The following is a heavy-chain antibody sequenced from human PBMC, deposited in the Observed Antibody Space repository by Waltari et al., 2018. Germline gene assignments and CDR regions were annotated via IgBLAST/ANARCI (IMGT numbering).Heavy chain of an antibody. V-gene: IGHV3-21*01. J-gene: IGHJ3*02. CDR1: GFTFSYYT. CDR2: ITSDGTHT. D-gene: IGHD3-22*01. Sequence: EVQLVESGGGLVRPGGSLRLSCAASGFTFSYYTMNWVRQAPGKCPPWLSFITSDGTHTTYADSVRGRFTISIDNAKNSLFLQINSLRADDTAVYYCARDRRPTLILGSGAFDIWGQGIKVNVSS. CDR3: ARDRRPTLILGSGAFDI.